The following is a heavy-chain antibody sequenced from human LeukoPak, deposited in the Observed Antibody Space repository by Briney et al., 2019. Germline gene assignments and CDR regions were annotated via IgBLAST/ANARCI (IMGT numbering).Heavy chain of an antibody. CDR1: GYTFTGYY. CDR2: INPNSGGT. Sequence: GASVKVSCKASGYTFTGYYMHWVRQAPGQGLEWMGWINPNSGGTNYAQKFQGRVTMTRDTSISTAYMELSRLRSDDTAVYYCARVRNIIAAAAFDYWGQGTLVTVSS. J-gene: IGHJ4*02. V-gene: IGHV1-2*02. D-gene: IGHD6-13*01. CDR3: ARVRNIIAAAAFDY.